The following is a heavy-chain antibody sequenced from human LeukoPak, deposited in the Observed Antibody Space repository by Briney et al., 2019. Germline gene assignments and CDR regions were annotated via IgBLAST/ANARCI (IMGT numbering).Heavy chain of an antibody. V-gene: IGHV3-23*01. Sequence: PGGSLRRSCAASGFTFSSYAMSWVRQVPGKGLEWVSAISGSGGSTYYADSVKGRFTISRDNSKNTLYLQMNSLRAEDTAVYYCAKDVFRYFDKYTPGGYFDLWGRGTLVTVSS. D-gene: IGHD3-9*01. CDR3: AKDVFRYFDKYTPGGYFDL. CDR1: GFTFSSYA. J-gene: IGHJ2*01. CDR2: ISGSGGST.